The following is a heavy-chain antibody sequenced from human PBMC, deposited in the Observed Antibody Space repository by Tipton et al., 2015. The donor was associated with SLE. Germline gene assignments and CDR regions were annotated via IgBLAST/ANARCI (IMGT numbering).Heavy chain of an antibody. CDR2: IYTSGST. CDR3: ARLGGSGSLDP. J-gene: IGHJ5*02. D-gene: IGHD3-10*01. CDR1: GGSISSGSYY. Sequence: GLVKPSETLSLTCTVSGGSISSGSYYWSWIRQPAGKGLEWIGRIYTSGSTNYNPSLKSRVTISVDTSRNQFSLRLTSVTAADTAMYYCARLGGSGSLDPWGQGTLVTVSS. V-gene: IGHV4-61*02.